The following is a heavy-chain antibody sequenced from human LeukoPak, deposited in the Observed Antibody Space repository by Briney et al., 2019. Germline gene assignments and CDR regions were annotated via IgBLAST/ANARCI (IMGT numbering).Heavy chain of an antibody. V-gene: IGHV3-23*01. CDR2: ISTTGDRT. D-gene: IGHD5-24*01. CDR3: AKILERELQYYYYGMDV. J-gene: IGHJ6*02. Sequence: GGSLRLSCAASGFTFNSYAMIWVRQAPGRGLESISSISTTGDRTYYADSVKGRFAISRDNSKNTLYLQMNSLRAEDTAVYYCAKILERELQYYYYGMDVWGQGTSVTVSS. CDR1: GFTFNSYA.